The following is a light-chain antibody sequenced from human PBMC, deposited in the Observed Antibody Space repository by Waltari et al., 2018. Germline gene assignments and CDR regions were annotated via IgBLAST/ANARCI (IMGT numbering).Light chain of an antibody. CDR1: SSDVGGYKH. V-gene: IGLV2-11*01. CDR2: DVT. CDR3: CSFAGSYTWV. J-gene: IGLJ3*02. Sequence: QSALTQPRSVSGSPGQSVTISCTGTSSDVGGYKHVSWYQQHPGEAPKLIFYDVTKRPSGFPDRCSGSKSGNTASLTISGLQAEDEADYYCCSFAGSYTWVFGGGTKVTVL.